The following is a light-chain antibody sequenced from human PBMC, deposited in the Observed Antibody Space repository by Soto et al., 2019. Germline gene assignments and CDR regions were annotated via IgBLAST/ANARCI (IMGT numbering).Light chain of an antibody. J-gene: IGKJ3*01. V-gene: IGKV1-9*01. CDR2: AAS. Sequence: DIPLTPSPSFLSASVGDRVTITCRASQGISSYLAWYQQKPGKAPKLLIYAASTLQSGVPSRFSGSGSGTEFTLTISSLQPEDFATYYCQQLNSYPRTFGPGTKVDIK. CDR3: QQLNSYPRT. CDR1: QGISSY.